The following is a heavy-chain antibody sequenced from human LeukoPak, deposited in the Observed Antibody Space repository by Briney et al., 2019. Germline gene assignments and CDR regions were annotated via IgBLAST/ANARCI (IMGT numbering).Heavy chain of an antibody. Sequence: SETLSLTCTVSGYSITSAYYWGWIRQPPGKGLEWIGSIYYSGSTYYNPSLKSRVTISVDTSKNQFSLKLSSVTAADTAVYYCARDGVRGDGGVGYWGQGTLVTVSS. CDR3: ARDGVRGDGGVGY. CDR1: GYSITSAYY. J-gene: IGHJ4*02. V-gene: IGHV4-38-2*02. D-gene: IGHD3-10*01. CDR2: IYYSGST.